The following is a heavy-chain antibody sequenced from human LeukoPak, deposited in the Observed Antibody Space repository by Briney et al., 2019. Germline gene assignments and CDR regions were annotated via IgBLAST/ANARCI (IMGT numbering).Heavy chain of an antibody. CDR2: ISGSGAVT. J-gene: IGHJ4*02. D-gene: IGHD5-24*01. V-gene: IGHV3-21*01. Sequence: GGSLRLSCAASGFTFSTYSMNWVRQAPGKGLEWVSAISGSGAVTHYADSVKGRFTISRDNAKNSLYLQMNSVRAEDPAVYYCARHRDGNNPFDYWGQGTLVTVSS. CDR3: ARHRDGNNPFDY. CDR1: GFTFSTYS.